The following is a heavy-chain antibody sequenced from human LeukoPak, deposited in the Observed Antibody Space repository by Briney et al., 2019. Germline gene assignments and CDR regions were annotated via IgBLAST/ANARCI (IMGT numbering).Heavy chain of an antibody. D-gene: IGHD3-10*01. J-gene: IGHJ6*03. CDR3: AKDGRVGHGHMVWDYYYYMDV. Sequence: PGGSLRLSCAASGFTFSSYGMSWVRQAPGKGLEWVAFIRYDGSNKYYADSVKGRFTISRDNSKNTLYLQMNSLRAEDTAVYYCAKDGRVGHGHMVWDYYYYMDVWGKGTTVTISS. CDR1: GFTFSSYG. V-gene: IGHV3-30*02. CDR2: IRYDGSNK.